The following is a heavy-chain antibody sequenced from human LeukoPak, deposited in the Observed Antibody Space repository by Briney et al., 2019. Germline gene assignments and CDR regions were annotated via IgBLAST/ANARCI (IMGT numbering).Heavy chain of an antibody. CDR2: ISSSSSTI. V-gene: IGHV3-48*01. D-gene: IGHD6-6*01. CDR1: GFTFSSYS. CDR3: ARGRGPYSSSSVDY. Sequence: GGSLRLSCAASGFTFSSYSMNWVRQAPGKGLEWVSYISSSSSTIYYADSVKGRFTTPRDNAKNSLYLQMNSLRAEDTAVYYCARGRGPYSSSSVDYWGQGTLVTVSS. J-gene: IGHJ4*02.